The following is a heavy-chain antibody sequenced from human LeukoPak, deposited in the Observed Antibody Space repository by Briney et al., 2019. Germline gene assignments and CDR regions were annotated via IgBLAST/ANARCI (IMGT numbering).Heavy chain of an antibody. V-gene: IGHV3-74*01. J-gene: IGHJ4*02. CDR1: GFTFSSYG. D-gene: IGHD6-19*01. CDR2: IKTDGSST. CDR3: ARERSSGWSDY. Sequence: PGGSLRLSCAASGFTFSSYGMHWVRQAPGKGLVWVSRIKTDGSSTSYADSVKGRFTISRDNAKNTLYMQMNSLRAEDTAVYYCARERSSGWSDYWGQGTLVTVSS.